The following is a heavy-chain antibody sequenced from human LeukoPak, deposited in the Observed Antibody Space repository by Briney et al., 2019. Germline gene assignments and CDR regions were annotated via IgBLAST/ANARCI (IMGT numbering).Heavy chain of an antibody. Sequence: SETLSLTCTVSGGSISSYYWGWIRQPPGKGLEWIGSIYYSGSTYYNPSLKSRVTISVDTSKNQFSLKLSSVTAADTAVYYCAREDGSGSYYWGQGTLVTVSS. D-gene: IGHD3-10*01. CDR1: GGSISSYY. CDR2: IYYSGST. CDR3: AREDGSGSYY. J-gene: IGHJ4*02. V-gene: IGHV4-39*07.